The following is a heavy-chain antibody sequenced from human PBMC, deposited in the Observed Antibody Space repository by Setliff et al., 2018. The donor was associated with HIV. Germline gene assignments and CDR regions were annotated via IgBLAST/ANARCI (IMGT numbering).Heavy chain of an antibody. CDR3: ARRVVITTGSYYFDY. Sequence: PGGSLRLSCAASGFTLSSYWMSWVRQAPGKGLEWVANINQDGSEKYYVDSVKGRFTISRDNAKHSLYLQMNSLRAEDTAVYYCARRVVITTGSYYFDYWGQGTLVTVSS. D-gene: IGHD3-22*01. CDR1: GFTLSSYW. CDR2: INQDGSEK. J-gene: IGHJ4*02. V-gene: IGHV3-7*05.